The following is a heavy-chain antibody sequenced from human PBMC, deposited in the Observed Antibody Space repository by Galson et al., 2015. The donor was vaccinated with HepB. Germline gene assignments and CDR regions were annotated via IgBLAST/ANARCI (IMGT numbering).Heavy chain of an antibody. J-gene: IGHJ4*02. D-gene: IGHD3-10*02. CDR1: GITFSTSA. CDR3: AKTVRGAYYFEY. CDR2: IIASGGTT. Sequence: SLRLSCAASGITFSTSAMNWVRQAPGKGLEWVSGIIASGGTTYYADSVKGRFTVSRDISKNTLYLQMSSLRAEDTAVYYCAKTVRGAYYFEYWGQGTLVTVSS. V-gene: IGHV3-23*01.